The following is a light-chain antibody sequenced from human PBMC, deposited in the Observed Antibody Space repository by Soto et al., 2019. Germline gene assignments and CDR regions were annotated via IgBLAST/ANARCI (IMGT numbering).Light chain of an antibody. Sequence: DIQMTQSPSTLSASVGDRVTITCRASQSISGWLAWYQQKPGQAPKLLIYDASILESGVPSRFSGSGSGTEFTLTISSLQPDDFATYYCQQYSSYSWTFGQGTKVEFK. J-gene: IGKJ1*01. V-gene: IGKV1-5*01. CDR1: QSISGW. CDR3: QQYSSYSWT. CDR2: DAS.